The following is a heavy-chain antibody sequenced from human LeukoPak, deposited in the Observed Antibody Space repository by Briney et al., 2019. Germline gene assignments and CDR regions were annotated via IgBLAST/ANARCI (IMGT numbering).Heavy chain of an antibody. CDR2: ISGSGAKT. CDR1: GFTFSNYA. V-gene: IGHV3-23*01. J-gene: IGHJ5*02. CDR3: SKDPVPHGNGLYWFDP. Sequence: GGSLRLSCAASGFTFSNYAVSWVRQAPGKGLEWGSGISGSGAKTYYADSVKGRFTISRDNSRNTLYIQMNSLKVEDTAVYYCSKDPVPHGNGLYWFDPWGQGTLVIVSS. D-gene: IGHD1-14*01.